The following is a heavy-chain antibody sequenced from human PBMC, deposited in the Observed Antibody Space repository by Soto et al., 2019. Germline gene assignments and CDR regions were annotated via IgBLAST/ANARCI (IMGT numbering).Heavy chain of an antibody. CDR3: AREPYSNYYGMDV. Sequence: GGSLRLSCAASGFTFSNYVLSWVRQAPGKGLEWVSYISSSSSTIYYAVSVKGRFTISRDNAKNTLYLQMNSLRDEDTAVYYCAREPYSNYYGMDVWGQGTTVTVSS. V-gene: IGHV3-48*02. J-gene: IGHJ6*02. D-gene: IGHD4-4*01. CDR1: GFTFSNYV. CDR2: ISSSSSTI.